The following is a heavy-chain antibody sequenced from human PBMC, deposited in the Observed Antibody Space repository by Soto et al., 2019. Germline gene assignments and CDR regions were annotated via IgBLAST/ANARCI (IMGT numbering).Heavy chain of an antibody. V-gene: IGHV1-2*04. J-gene: IGHJ4*02. CDR2: VNPNSGGT. CDR3: ARVSTEDSAMATYYFDY. D-gene: IGHD5-18*01. CDR1: GYTFTGYY. Sequence: QVQLVQSGAEVKKPGASVKVSCKASGYTFTGYYMHWVRQAPGQGLEWMGWVNPNSGGTNYSQKFQGWVTMTRDTSLSRAYMELSRLRSDDTAVYYCARVSTEDSAMATYYFDYWGQGTLVTVSS.